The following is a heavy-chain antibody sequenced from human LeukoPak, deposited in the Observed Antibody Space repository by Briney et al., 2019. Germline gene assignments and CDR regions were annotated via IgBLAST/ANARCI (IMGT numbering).Heavy chain of an antibody. CDR3: ARVKAPTGTTNDAFDI. CDR2: IYYSGST. V-gene: IGHV4-59*01. CDR1: GGSISSYY. J-gene: IGHJ3*02. D-gene: IGHD1-1*01. Sequence: PSETLSLTCTVSGGSISSYYWSWIRQPPGKGLEGMGYIYYSGSTNYNPSLKSRVTISVDTSKNQFSLKLSSVTAADTAVYYCARVKAPTGTTNDAFDIWGQGTMVTVSS.